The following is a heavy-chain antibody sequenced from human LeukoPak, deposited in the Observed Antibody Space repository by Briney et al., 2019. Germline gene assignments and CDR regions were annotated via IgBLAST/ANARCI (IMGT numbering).Heavy chain of an antibody. V-gene: IGHV4-34*01. D-gene: IGHD2-2*01. CDR2: INRSGTT. J-gene: IGHJ5*02. CDR1: GGSFSGYY. CDR3: AREDIVVVPAALPNWFDP. Sequence: SETLSLTCAVYGGSFSGYYWSWIRQPPGKGLEWIGEINRSGTTNYNPSLKSRVTISIDASKRQFSLKLSSVTAADTAVYYCAREDIVVVPAALPNWFDPWGQGTLVTVSS.